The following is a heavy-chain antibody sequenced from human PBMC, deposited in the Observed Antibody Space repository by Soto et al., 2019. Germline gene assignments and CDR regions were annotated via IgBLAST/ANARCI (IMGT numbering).Heavy chain of an antibody. J-gene: IGHJ4*02. D-gene: IGHD2-15*01. Sequence: GESLKISFKASGYIFIDYWIGWVRQMPGKGLEWMGIVYPRDSDTRYSPSFQGQVTISADKSTGTAFLQWRSLKASDTALYYCARPPLPGYSIHFNSWGQGTRVTVSS. CDR2: VYPRDSDT. CDR1: GYIFIDYW. V-gene: IGHV5-51*01. CDR3: ARPPLPGYSIHFNS.